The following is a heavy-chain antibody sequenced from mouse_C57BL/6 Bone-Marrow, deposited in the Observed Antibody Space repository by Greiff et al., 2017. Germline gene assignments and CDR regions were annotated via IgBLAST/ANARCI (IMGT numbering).Heavy chain of an antibody. J-gene: IGHJ4*01. D-gene: IGHD2-1*01. CDR2: IDPENGDT. CDR1: GFNIKDDY. CDR3: TTVKNFYYYAMDY. Sequence: VQLQQSGAELVRPGASVKLSCTASGFNIKDDYMHWVKQRPEQGLEWIGWIDPENGDTEYASKFQGKATITADTSSNTAYLQLSSLTSEDTAVYYCTTVKNFYYYAMDYWGQGTSVTVSS. V-gene: IGHV14-4*01.